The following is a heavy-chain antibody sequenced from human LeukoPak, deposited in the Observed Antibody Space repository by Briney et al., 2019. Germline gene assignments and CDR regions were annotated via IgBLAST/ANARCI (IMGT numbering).Heavy chain of an antibody. V-gene: IGHV3-66*01. CDR2: IERGGNT. J-gene: IGHJ6*02. D-gene: IGHD2-2*01. CDR3: ARGGYDMDV. CDR1: GLTVSTSY. Sequence: GGSLRLSCAASGLTVSTSYMSWARQAPGKGVECLSVIERGGNTYYANSVKGRFIISRDNFKNILYLQMNSLRVEDTALYYCARGGYDMDVWGQGTAVSVSS.